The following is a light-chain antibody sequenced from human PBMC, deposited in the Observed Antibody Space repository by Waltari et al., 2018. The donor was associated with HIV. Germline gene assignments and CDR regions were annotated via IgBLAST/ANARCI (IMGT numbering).Light chain of an antibody. J-gene: IGLJ1*01. Sequence: QSALTQPASVSGLPGRSITIYCTCTSSDVGGYNYVSWYQQNPGNAPKQMIYDVINRPSWVSNRFSGSKSGNTASLTISGLQADDEADYYCNSYTSSSTLGVFGTGTKVTVL. CDR2: DVI. V-gene: IGLV2-14*03. CDR3: NSYTSSSTLGV. CDR1: SSDVGGYNY.